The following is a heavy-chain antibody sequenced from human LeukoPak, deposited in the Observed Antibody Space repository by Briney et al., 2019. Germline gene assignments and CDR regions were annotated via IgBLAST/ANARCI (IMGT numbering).Heavy chain of an antibody. CDR2: ISDSGGST. CDR1: GFILSRYA. CDR3: ARRAGDYSHPYDY. J-gene: IGHJ4*02. Sequence: GGSLRLSCVASGFILSRYAMTWVRQAPGKGLEWVSSISDSGGSTYYADSVKGRFTISRDNSKNTVHLQMNSLRAEDTAMYYCARRAGDYSHPYDYWGQGTLVTVSS. D-gene: IGHD3-22*01. V-gene: IGHV3-23*01.